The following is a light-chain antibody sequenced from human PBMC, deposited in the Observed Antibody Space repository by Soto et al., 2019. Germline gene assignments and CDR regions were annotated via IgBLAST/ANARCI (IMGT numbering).Light chain of an antibody. J-gene: IGKJ2*01. Sequence: EIVLTQSPATLSLSPGERATLSCRASQSVSSYLAWYQQKPGQAPRLLIYDASNRATGIPARFSGSGSGTDFTLTISSLEPEDFGVYYCQQRSNWPGGTFGQGTKLEIK. CDR2: DAS. CDR3: QQRSNWPGGT. CDR1: QSVSSY. V-gene: IGKV3-11*01.